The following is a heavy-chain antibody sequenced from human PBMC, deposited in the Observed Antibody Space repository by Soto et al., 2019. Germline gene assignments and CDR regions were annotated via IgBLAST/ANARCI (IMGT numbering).Heavy chain of an antibody. CDR1: GYTFTSYD. V-gene: IGHV1-8*01. J-gene: IGHJ6*02. D-gene: IGHD3-3*01. CDR3: ARGRAYYDFWSGYYRDYYGMDV. CDR2: MNPNSGNT. Sequence: ASVKVACKASGYTFTSYDINWVRQATGQGLEWMGWMNPNSGNTGYAQKFQGRVTMTRNTSISTAYMELSSLRSEDTAVYYCARGRAYYDFWSGYYRDYYGMDVWGQGTTVTVSS.